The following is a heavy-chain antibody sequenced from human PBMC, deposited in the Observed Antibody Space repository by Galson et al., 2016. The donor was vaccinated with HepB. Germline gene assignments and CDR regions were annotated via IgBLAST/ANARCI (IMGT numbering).Heavy chain of an antibody. CDR2: ISTGGGGP. Sequence: SLRLSCAASGFIFTNYAMSWVRQAPGKGMEWVSAISTGGGGPYYADSVKGRFTISRDHAKNTLYLQMNSLRAEDTAVYYCVRRYGDYSYGWGQGTLVTVSS. D-gene: IGHD4-17*01. CDR1: GFIFTNYA. CDR3: VRRYGDYSYG. J-gene: IGHJ1*01. V-gene: IGHV3-23*01.